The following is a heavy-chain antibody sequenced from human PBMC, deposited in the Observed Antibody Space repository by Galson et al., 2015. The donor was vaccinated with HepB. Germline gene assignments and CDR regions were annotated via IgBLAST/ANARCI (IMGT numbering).Heavy chain of an antibody. Sequence: SLRLSCAASGFTFNSYGMSWVRQAPGKGLEWVSAISVGGGATYYADSVKGRFTISRDNSKNTLYLQMNSLRAEDTAVYYCAKAGPNSGYDPNLDFWGQGTLVTVSS. CDR1: GFTFNSYG. CDR2: ISVGGGAT. D-gene: IGHD5-12*01. J-gene: IGHJ4*02. V-gene: IGHV3-23*01. CDR3: AKAGPNSGYDPNLDF.